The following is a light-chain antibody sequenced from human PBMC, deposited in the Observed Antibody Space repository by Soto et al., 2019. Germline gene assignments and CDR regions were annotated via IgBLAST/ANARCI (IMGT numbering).Light chain of an antibody. CDR3: AAWDDSLNGWV. CDR1: SSNVGSNA. V-gene: IGLV1-44*01. J-gene: IGLJ3*02. CDR2: SND. Sequence: QSVLTQPPSASGTPGQRVTISCSGSSSNVGSNAVNWYQQLPGTAPKLLIYSNDQRPSGVPDRFSGSGSGTSASLAISGLQSEDEADYHCAAWDDSLNGWVFGGGTKLTVL.